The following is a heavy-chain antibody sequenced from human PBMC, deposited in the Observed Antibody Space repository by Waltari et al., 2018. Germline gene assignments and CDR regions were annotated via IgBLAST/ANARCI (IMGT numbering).Heavy chain of an antibody. Sequence: QVQLQQWGAGLLKPSETLSLTCAVYGGSFSVYYWSWIRQPPGKGLEWIGEINHSGSTNYNPSLKSRVSISIDTSKNQFSLKLSSVTAADTAVYYCARAGAWYAFDIWGQGTMVTVSS. J-gene: IGHJ3*02. V-gene: IGHV4-34*01. CDR1: GGSFSVYY. CDR2: INHSGST. CDR3: ARAGAWYAFDI. D-gene: IGHD6-19*01.